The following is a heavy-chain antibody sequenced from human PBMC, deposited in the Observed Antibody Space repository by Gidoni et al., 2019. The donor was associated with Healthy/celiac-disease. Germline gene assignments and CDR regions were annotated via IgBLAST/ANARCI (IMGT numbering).Heavy chain of an antibody. D-gene: IGHD6-19*01. J-gene: IGHJ5*02. Sequence: VQLLESGGGLVQPGGSLGLACAASGFTFSSYAMSWVRQAPGKGLEWVSAISGSGGSTYYADSVKGRFTISRDNSKNTLYLQMNSLRAEDTAVYYCAKGKQWLVEGWFDPWGQGTLVTVSS. CDR3: AKGKQWLVEGWFDP. CDR2: ISGSGGST. V-gene: IGHV3-23*01. CDR1: GFTFSSYA.